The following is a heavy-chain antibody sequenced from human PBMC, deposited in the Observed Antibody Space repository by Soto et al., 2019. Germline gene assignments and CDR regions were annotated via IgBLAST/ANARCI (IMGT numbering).Heavy chain of an antibody. V-gene: IGHV3-48*01. CDR3: AIEKVGPNSIHVFDS. J-gene: IGHJ3*02. CDR2: IMPRSSHI. CDR1: GLTFTEFW. Sequence: GGSLRLSCAVSGLTFTEFWMHWVRQVPGKGLEWVSYIMPRSSHIFYADSVKGRFTISRDNAKNSLYLQMNSLRAEDTAVYYSAIEKVGPNSIHVFDSWGQGTMVTVSS. D-gene: IGHD1-26*01.